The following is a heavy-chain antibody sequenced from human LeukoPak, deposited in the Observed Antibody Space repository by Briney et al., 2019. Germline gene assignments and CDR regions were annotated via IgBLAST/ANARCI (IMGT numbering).Heavy chain of an antibody. J-gene: IGHJ4*02. CDR3: ARGWSYYGSGSYYIDPHFGY. D-gene: IGHD3-10*01. V-gene: IGHV1-2*02. Sequence: ASVKVSCKATGYTFTGYYMHWVRQAPGQGLEWMGWINPNSGGTNYAQKFQGRVTMTRDTSISTAYMELSRLRSDDTAVYYCARGWSYYGSGSYYIDPHFGYWGQGTLVTVSS. CDR2: INPNSGGT. CDR1: GYTFTGYY.